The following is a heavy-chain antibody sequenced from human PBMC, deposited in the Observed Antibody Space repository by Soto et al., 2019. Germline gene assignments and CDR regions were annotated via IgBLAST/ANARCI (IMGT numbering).Heavy chain of an antibody. CDR2: IKQDGSEK. Sequence: GGSLRLSCAASGFSFSSYWMSWVRQAPGKGLEWVANIKQDGSEKYYVDSVKGRFTISRDNAKNSLYLQMNSLRAEDTAVYYCARDRWLYVQGEYHYYGMDVWGQGTTVTVSS. J-gene: IGHJ6*02. CDR3: ARDRWLYVQGEYHYYGMDV. V-gene: IGHV3-7*01. CDR1: GFSFSSYW. D-gene: IGHD3-10*02.